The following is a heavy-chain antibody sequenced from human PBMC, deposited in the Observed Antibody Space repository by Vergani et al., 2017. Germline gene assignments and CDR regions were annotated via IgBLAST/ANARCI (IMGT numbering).Heavy chain of an antibody. V-gene: IGHV1-69*01. CDR1: GGTFSSYA. J-gene: IGHJ6*03. D-gene: IGHD1-7*01. CDR2: IIPIFGTA. CDR3: AKRGITGTPIYYYYYMDV. Sequence: QVQLVQSGAEVKKPGSSVKVSCKASGGTFSSYAISWVRQAPGQGLEWMGGIIPIFGTANYAQKFQGRVTITADESTSTAYMELSSLRSEDTAVYYCAKRGITGTPIYYYYYMDVWGKGTTVTVSS.